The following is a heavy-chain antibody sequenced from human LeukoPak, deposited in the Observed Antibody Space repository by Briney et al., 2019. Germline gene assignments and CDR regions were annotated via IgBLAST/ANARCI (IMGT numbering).Heavy chain of an antibody. CDR2: ISGSGGST. V-gene: IGHV3-23*01. CDR1: GFTFSSYA. Sequence: RGGSPRLSCAASGFTFSSYAMSWVRQAPGKGLEWVSAISGSGGSTYYADSVKGRFTISRDNSKNTLYLQMNSLRAEDTAVYYCAKGSYSSSSECDYWGQGTLVTVSS. D-gene: IGHD6-6*01. CDR3: AKGSYSSSSECDY. J-gene: IGHJ4*02.